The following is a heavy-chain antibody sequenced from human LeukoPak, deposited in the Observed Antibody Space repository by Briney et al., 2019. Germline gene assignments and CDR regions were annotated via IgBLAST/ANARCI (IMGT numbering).Heavy chain of an antibody. CDR2: IYTSGST. CDR3: AAEGVVVPAAMYY. J-gene: IGHJ4*02. Sequence: PSETLSLTCTVSGGSISSGSYYWSWIRQPAGKGLEWIGRIYTSGSTNYNPSLKSRVTISVDTSKNQFSLKRSSVTAADTAVYYCAAEGVVVPAAMYYWGQGTLVTVSS. CDR1: GGSISSGSYY. V-gene: IGHV4-61*02. D-gene: IGHD2-2*01.